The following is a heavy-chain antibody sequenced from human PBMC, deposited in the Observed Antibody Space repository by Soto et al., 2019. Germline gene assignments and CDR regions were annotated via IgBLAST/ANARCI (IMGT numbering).Heavy chain of an antibody. CDR1: GYIFTSCS. J-gene: IGHJ4*02. CDR2: VSTYNGNT. CDR3: TRGAGQGSGSYD. Sequence: QVQLVQSGAEVKKPGASVKVSCKASGYIFTSCSITWVRQAPGQGLEWMGWVSTYNGNTKYAQKLQGRVTMSTDTTTSTAYMELRSLRSDDTAVYYCTRGAGQGSGSYDWGQGTLVTVSS. V-gene: IGHV1-18*01. D-gene: IGHD3-10*01.